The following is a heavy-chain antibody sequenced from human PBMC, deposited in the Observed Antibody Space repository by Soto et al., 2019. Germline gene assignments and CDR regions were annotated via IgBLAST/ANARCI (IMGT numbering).Heavy chain of an antibody. CDR2: IYYSGST. CDR1: GGSISSGGYY. D-gene: IGHD6-13*01. Sequence: PSETLSLTCTVSGGSISSGGYYWSWIRQHPGKGLEWIGYIYYSGSTYYNPSLKSRVTISVDTSKNQFSLKLSSVTAADTAVYYCARVRSLVTRNIYYYHGMDVWGQGTTVTVSS. CDR3: ARVRSLVTRNIYYYHGMDV. J-gene: IGHJ6*02. V-gene: IGHV4-31*03.